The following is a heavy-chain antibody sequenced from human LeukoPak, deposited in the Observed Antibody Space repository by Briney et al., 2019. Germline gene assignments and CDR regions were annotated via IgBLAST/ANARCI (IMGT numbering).Heavy chain of an antibody. CDR1: GFTFSSYA. CDR2: ISGSGGST. D-gene: IGHD3-16*01. J-gene: IGHJ4*02. V-gene: IGHV3-23*01. Sequence: GGSLRLSCAASGFTFSSYAMSWVRQAPGKGLEWVSAISGSGGSTYYADSVRGRFTISRDNSKNTVSLQMESLRAEDTALYYCAKDYAVGSIDYWGQGTLVTVSS. CDR3: AKDYAVGSIDY.